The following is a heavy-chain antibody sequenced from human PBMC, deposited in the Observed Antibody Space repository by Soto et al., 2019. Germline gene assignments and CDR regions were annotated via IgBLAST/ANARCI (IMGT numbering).Heavy chain of an antibody. Sequence: GGSLRLSCAASGFTFSSYAMSWVRQAPGKGLEWVSAISGSGGSTYYADSVKGRFTISRDNSKNTLYLQMNSLRAEDTTVYYCAKDHQAALIVVGIDYWGQGTLVTVSS. V-gene: IGHV3-23*01. CDR3: AKDHQAALIVVGIDY. CDR1: GFTFSSYA. D-gene: IGHD3-22*01. CDR2: ISGSGGST. J-gene: IGHJ4*02.